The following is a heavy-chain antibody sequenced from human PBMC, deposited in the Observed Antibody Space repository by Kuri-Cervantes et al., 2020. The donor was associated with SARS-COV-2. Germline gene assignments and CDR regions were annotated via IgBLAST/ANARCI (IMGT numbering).Heavy chain of an antibody. D-gene: IGHD5-24*01. CDR3: ARQRGYYGMDV. CDR2: ISSSSYI. CDR1: GFTFSSYS. Sequence: GGSLRLSCAASGFTFSSYSMNWVRQAPGKGLEWVSSISSSSYIYYADSVKGRFTISRDNAKNSLYLQMNSLRAEDTAVYYCARQRGYYGMDVWGQGTTVTVSS. V-gene: IGHV3-21*01. J-gene: IGHJ6*02.